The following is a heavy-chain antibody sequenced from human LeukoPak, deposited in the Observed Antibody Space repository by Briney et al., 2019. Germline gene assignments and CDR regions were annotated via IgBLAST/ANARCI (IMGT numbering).Heavy chain of an antibody. V-gene: IGHV3-21*01. CDR3: ARDSGQKYSSGRNDY. D-gene: IGHD6-19*01. Sequence: PGGSLRLSCAASGFTFSSYSMNWVRQAPGKGLEWVSSISSSSSYIYYADSVKGRFTISRDNAKNSLYLQMNSLRAEDTAVYYCARDSGQKYSSGRNDYWGQGTLVTVSS. CDR1: GFTFSSYS. J-gene: IGHJ4*02. CDR2: ISSSSSYI.